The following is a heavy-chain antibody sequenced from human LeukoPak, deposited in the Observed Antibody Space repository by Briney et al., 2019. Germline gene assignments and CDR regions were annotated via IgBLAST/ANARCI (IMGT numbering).Heavy chain of an antibody. D-gene: IGHD6-13*01. CDR1: GGSISSSSYY. CDR3: ARRCIAAAGTFDS. Sequence: SETLSLTCTVSGGSISSSSYYWGWIRQPPGKGLQWIGSIYYSGSTYYNPSLKSRLTISVDTSKNQFSLKLSSVTAADTAVYYCARRCIAAAGTFDSWGQGTLVTVSS. CDR2: IYYSGST. V-gene: IGHV4-39*01. J-gene: IGHJ4*02.